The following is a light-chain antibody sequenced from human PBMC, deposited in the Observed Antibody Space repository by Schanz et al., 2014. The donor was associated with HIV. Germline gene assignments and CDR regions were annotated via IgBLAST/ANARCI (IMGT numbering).Light chain of an antibody. Sequence: ETVMTQSPATLSVSPGESATLSCRASQSVSSSYFAWYQQKPGQAPRLLIYDASNRATGIPDRFSGSGSGTDFTLTISRLEPEDFAVYYCQQYGGSPPYSFGQGTKLEIK. CDR3: QQYGGSPPYS. V-gene: IGKV3-20*01. CDR2: DAS. J-gene: IGKJ2*03. CDR1: QSVSSSY.